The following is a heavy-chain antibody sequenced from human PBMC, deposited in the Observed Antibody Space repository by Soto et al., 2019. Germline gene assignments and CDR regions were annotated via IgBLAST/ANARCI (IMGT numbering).Heavy chain of an antibody. J-gene: IGHJ4*02. CDR1: GFTFSTYS. CDR2: ISSSSTI. Sequence: GGSLRLSCAASGFTFSTYSMNWVRQAPGKGLEWVSYISSSSTIFYTDSVKGRFTVSRDNAKNSLYLQMNSLRAEDTAVYYFARPTYYYDSSGSPAYWDQGTLVTVSA. D-gene: IGHD3-22*01. CDR3: ARPTYYYDSSGSPAY. V-gene: IGHV3-48*01.